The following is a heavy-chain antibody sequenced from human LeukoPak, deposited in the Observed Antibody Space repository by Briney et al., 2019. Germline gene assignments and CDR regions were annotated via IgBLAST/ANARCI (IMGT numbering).Heavy chain of an antibody. CDR1: GFTFSDSY. J-gene: IGHJ4*02. CDR3: GRAQWGIDY. V-gene: IGHV3-11*04. Sequence: PGGSLRLSCTASGFTFSDSYMTWIRQAPGKGLEWVGFIDKSGGTTYCGDSVKGRFTISRDNAKSAVYLEMNTLRSEHTAVYYFGRAQWGIDYWGEGSLVTVSS. D-gene: IGHD2-8*01. CDR2: IDKSGGTT.